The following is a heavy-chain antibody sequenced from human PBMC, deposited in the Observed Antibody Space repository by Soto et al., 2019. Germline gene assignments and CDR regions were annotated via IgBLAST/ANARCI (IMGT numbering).Heavy chain of an antibody. Sequence: PGGSLRLSCAASGFTFSSYAMSWVRQAPGKGLEWVSAISGSGGSTYYADSVKGRFTISRDNSKNTLYLQMNSLRAEDTAVYYCAKRGLSACTNGVCYTPDFYYYYYMDVWGKGTTVTVS. CDR1: GFTFSSYA. V-gene: IGHV3-23*01. D-gene: IGHD2-8*01. CDR2: ISGSGGST. CDR3: AKRGLSACTNGVCYTPDFYYYYYMDV. J-gene: IGHJ6*03.